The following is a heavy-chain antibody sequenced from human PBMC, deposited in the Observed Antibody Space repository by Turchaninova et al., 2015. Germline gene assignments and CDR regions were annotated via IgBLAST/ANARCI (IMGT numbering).Heavy chain of an antibody. V-gene: IGHV1-24*01. Sequence: QVQLVQSGAEVKKPGASVKVSCKVSGYTLTELSMHWVRQAPGKGLEWMGGFDPEGGETMHANELQGQVTLTEDTSTDKAVMGRSSLRSVDTAVYYCATFGSYLVGLGFDYWGQGTLVTVSS. D-gene: IGHD1-26*01. CDR1: GYTLTELS. J-gene: IGHJ4*02. CDR2: FDPEGGET. CDR3: ATFGSYLVGLGFDY.